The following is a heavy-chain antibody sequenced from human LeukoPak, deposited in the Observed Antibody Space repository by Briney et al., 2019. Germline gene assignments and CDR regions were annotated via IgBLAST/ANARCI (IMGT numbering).Heavy chain of an antibody. D-gene: IGHD4-17*01. Sequence: SETLSLTCTVSGGSISSGGYSWSWLRQHPGKGLEWIGYIYYSGSTYYNPSLKSRVTISVDTSKNQFSLKLSSVTAADTAVYYCARGGGPMTTIDYWGQGTLVTVSS. CDR3: ARGGGPMTTIDY. J-gene: IGHJ4*02. V-gene: IGHV4-31*03. CDR1: GGSISSGGYS. CDR2: IYYSGST.